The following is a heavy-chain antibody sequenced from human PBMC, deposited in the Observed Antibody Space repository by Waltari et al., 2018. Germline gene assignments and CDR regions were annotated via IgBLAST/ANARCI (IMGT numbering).Heavy chain of an antibody. D-gene: IGHD5-12*01. CDR2: ISYNGAT. Sequence: QLQLQESGPGLVKPSETLSLTCRAPVVSITTNRHYWGWIRQPPGQGLEWIGTISYNGATYSSPSLRSRVTIFRDTSKNQLSLKLGSVTAADTAFYYCATYIGASLGTAAFDVWGQGTMVTVSS. CDR1: VVSITTNRHY. CDR3: ATYIGASLGTAAFDV. J-gene: IGHJ3*01. V-gene: IGHV4-39*01.